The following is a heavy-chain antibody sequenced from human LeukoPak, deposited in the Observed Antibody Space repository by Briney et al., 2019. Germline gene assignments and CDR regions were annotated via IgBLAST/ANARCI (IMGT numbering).Heavy chain of an antibody. V-gene: IGHV3-7*01. J-gene: IGHJ3*01. CDR1: GFTVSSNY. CDR3: ARPRYTAAYDL. Sequence: GGSLRLSCAASGFTVSSNYMSWVRQAPGKGLEWVANMKGDGSEKCYVDSVKGRFTISRDNAKNLLYLQMNSLRAEDTAVYYCARPRYTAAYDLWGQGIMVTVSS. CDR2: MKGDGSEK. D-gene: IGHD3-16*02.